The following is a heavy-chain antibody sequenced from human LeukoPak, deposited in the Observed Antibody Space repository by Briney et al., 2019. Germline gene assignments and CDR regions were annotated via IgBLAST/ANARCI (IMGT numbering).Heavy chain of an antibody. CDR1: GFTFSDYY. CDR2: ISSSGSTI. Sequence: GGSLRLSCAASGFTFSDYYMSWIRQAPGKGLEWVSYISSSGSTIYYADSVKGRFTISRDNAKNSLYLQMNSLRAEDTAVYYCAKAPAYRAPNGYFDPWGQGTLVTVSS. V-gene: IGHV3-11*01. CDR3: AKAPAYRAPNGYFDP. J-gene: IGHJ5*02. D-gene: IGHD5-24*01.